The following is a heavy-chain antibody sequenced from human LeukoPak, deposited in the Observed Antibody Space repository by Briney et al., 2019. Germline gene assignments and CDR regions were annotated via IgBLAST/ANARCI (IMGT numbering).Heavy chain of an antibody. CDR2: IIPILGIA. J-gene: IGHJ5*02. D-gene: IGHD4-23*01. CDR3: ARGVDGGNSDWFDP. V-gene: IGHV1-69*04. Sequence: ASVKVSCKASGGTFSSYAISWVRQAPGQGLEWMGRIIPILGIANYAQKFHGRVTITADKSTSTAYMELSSLRSEDTAVYYCARGVDGGNSDWFDPWGQGTLVTVSS. CDR1: GGTFSSYA.